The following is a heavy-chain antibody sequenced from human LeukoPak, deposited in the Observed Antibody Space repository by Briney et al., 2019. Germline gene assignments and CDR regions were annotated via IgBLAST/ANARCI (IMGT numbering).Heavy chain of an antibody. CDR3: VAFYYSAFFVY. J-gene: IGHJ4*01. D-gene: IGHD4/OR15-4a*01. CDR1: GFPFRRYW. CDR2: FSCSKSYT. V-gene: IGHV3-21*05. Sequence: NSGGSQRLSCAASGFPFRRYWMLWVRHAPGEGLEWVSYFSCSKSYTKYTDSVEGRLTISRDNHKNSLYLHKNSLRTEDTPVYYCVAFYYSAFFVYWGLGDLVTVSS.